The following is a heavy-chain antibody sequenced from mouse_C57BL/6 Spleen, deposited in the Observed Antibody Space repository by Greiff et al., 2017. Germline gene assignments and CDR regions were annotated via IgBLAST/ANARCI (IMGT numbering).Heavy chain of an antibody. CDR2: IDPSDSYT. CDR1: GYTFTSYW. V-gene: IGHV1-69*01. D-gene: IGHD3-2*02. Sequence: QVQLQQPGAELVMPGASVKLSCKASGYTFTSYWMHWVKQRPGPGLEWIGEIDPSDSYTNYNQKFKGKSTLTVDKSSSTAYMQLSSLTSEDSAVYYCALDSSGYVHMDYWGQGTSVTVSS. CDR3: ALDSSGYVHMDY. J-gene: IGHJ4*01.